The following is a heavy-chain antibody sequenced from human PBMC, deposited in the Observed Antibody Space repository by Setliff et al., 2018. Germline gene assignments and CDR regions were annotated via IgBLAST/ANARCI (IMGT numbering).Heavy chain of an antibody. CDR1: GGSISSSSYY. D-gene: IGHD3-3*01. Sequence: LSLTCTVSGGSISSSSYYWGWIRQPPGKGLEWIGSIYYSGSTYYNPSLKSRVTISVDTSKNQFSLKLSSVTAADTAVYYCARRISYYNFWSGYYDYWGQGTLVTSPQ. CDR3: ARRISYYNFWSGYYDY. V-gene: IGHV4-39*07. CDR2: IYYSGST. J-gene: IGHJ4*02.